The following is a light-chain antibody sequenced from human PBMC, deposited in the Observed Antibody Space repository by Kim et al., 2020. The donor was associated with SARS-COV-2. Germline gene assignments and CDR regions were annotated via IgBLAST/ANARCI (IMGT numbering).Light chain of an antibody. J-gene: IGLJ1*01. CDR3: CSYAGTSTSV. V-gene: IGLV2-11*01. CDR2: DVS. CDR1: SSDVGGYNY. Sequence: QSALTQPSSVSGSPGQSVAISCTGTSSDVGGYNYVSWYQQHPGKAPKLMIYDVSHRPSGVPDRFSGTKSGNTASLTISGLQAEDEADYYCCSYAGTSTSVFGTGTKVTVL.